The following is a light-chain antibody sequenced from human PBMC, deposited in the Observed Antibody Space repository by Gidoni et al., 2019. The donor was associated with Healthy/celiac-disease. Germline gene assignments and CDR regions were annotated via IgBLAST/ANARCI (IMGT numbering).Light chain of an antibody. Sequence: DVQMTQSPSSLSASVGDRVTITCRASQSISSYLNWYQQKPGKAPKLLIYAASSLQSGVPSRFSGSGSGTDFTLTISSLQPGDFATYYCQQSYSTPFTFGPGTKVDIK. CDR2: AAS. J-gene: IGKJ3*01. CDR3: QQSYSTPFT. V-gene: IGKV1-39*01. CDR1: QSISSY.